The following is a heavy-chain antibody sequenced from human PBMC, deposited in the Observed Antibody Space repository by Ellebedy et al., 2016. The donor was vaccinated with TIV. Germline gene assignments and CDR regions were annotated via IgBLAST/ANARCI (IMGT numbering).Heavy chain of an antibody. CDR3: ARRIVGATTLRAFDI. CDR1: GYSFTSYW. V-gene: IGHV5-51*01. CDR2: IYPGDSDT. J-gene: IGHJ3*02. D-gene: IGHD1-26*01. Sequence: GESLKISCKGSGYSFTSYWIGWVRQMPGKGLEWMGIIYPGDSDTRYSPSFQGQVTISADKSISTAYLQWSSLKASDTAMYYCARRIVGATTLRAFDIWGQGTMVTVSS.